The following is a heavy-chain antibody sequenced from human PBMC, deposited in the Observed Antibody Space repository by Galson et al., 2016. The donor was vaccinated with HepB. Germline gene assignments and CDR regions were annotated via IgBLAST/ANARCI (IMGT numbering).Heavy chain of an antibody. Sequence: SLRLSCAASGFPFSPYAMSWVRQPPGKGLEWVSSLSGSGDVTHHADSVKGRFTIPRDNSKNTLYLQMNSLRAEDTALYYCAKSGVWGTHRSPDYWGQGTLVTVSS. J-gene: IGHJ4*02. CDR2: LSGSGDVT. D-gene: IGHD3-16*02. CDR3: AKSGVWGTHRSPDY. CDR1: GFPFSPYA. V-gene: IGHV3-23*01.